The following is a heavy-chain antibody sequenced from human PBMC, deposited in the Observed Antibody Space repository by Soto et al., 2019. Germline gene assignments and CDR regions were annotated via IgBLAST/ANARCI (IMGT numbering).Heavy chain of an antibody. CDR1: GLSISKHG. Sequence: QVQLVESGGGVVQLGRSLRLSCVVSGLSISKHGMHWVRQAPGKGLEWVAVISHDGSNKKYVDSVKGRFTISRDNSKNRLYLQMNCLRPEDTAVYYCAKDRLRAGGLVPIALDAFDTWGQGTMVTVSS. V-gene: IGHV3-30*18. CDR3: AKDRLRAGGLVPIALDAFDT. CDR2: ISHDGSNK. D-gene: IGHD6-19*01. J-gene: IGHJ3*02.